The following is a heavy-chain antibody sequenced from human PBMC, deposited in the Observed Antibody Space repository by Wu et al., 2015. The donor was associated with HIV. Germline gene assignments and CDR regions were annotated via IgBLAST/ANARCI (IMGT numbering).Heavy chain of an antibody. CDR2: IIPIFGTA. J-gene: IGHJ6*02. CDR1: GGTFSSYA. D-gene: IGHD3-10*01. Sequence: QVQLVQSGAEVKKPGSSVKVSCKASGGTFSSYAISWVRQAPGQGLEWMGGIIPIFGTANYAQKFQGRVTITTDESTSTAYMELSSLRSEDTAVYYCARAGYYGSGSYYPGYYYYGMDVWGQGDHGHRLL. V-gene: IGHV1-69*05. CDR3: ARAGYYGSGSYYPGYYYYGMDV.